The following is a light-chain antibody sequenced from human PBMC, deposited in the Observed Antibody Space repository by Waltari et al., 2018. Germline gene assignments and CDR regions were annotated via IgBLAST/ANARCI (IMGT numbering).Light chain of an antibody. CDR1: QSVGRF. V-gene: IGKV3-11*01. CDR2: DAS. CDR3: QHRGNWPLLA. Sequence: EIVLAQSPATLSFSPGERATLSCRASQSVGRFLAWYQRKPGQAPRLLIYDASDRASGTPASFSGSGSGTDFTLTISSLEPEDFAVYYCQHRGNWPLLAFGQGTRLEIK. J-gene: IGKJ5*01.